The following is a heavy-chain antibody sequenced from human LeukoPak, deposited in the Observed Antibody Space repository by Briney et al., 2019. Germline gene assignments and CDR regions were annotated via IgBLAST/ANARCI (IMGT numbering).Heavy chain of an antibody. CDR2: ISPSGDT. J-gene: IGHJ3*01. V-gene: IGHV3-23*01. CDR1: GFSFSTYS. Sequence: GGSLRLSCAASGFSFSTYSMSWVRQAPGKGLEWVSFISPSGDTYYVDSVKGRFTIPRDNSENTLYLEMNSLRAEDTAAYDCAKDNIRGALDVWGRGTMITVSS. CDR3: AKDNIRGALDV.